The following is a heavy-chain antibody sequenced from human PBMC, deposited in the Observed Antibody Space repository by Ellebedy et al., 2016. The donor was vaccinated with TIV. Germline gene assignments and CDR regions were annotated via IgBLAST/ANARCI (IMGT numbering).Heavy chain of an antibody. CDR3: TRDSTSTRSFDT. D-gene: IGHD2/OR15-2a*01. Sequence: ASVKVSCKASGYTFTGYHLHWVRQARGQGLEWMGWIKPHSGATFYAHKFHGRVTMTTDSSISTAYLDLGSLGSDDTAVYYCTRDSTSTRSFDTWGQGTLVTVTS. V-gene: IGHV1-2*07. CDR1: GYTFTGYH. CDR2: IKPHSGAT. J-gene: IGHJ4*02.